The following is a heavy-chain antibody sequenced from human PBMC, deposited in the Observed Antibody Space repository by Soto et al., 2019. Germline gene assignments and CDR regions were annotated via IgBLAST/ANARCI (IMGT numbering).Heavy chain of an antibody. CDR2: ISSDGNKL. CDR1: GFTFSSFV. CDR3: ARERDGDNRAFLDY. J-gene: IGHJ4*02. Sequence: QVQLVDSGGGVVQPGTSLRLSCAASGFTFSSFVFHWVRQAPGKGLEWLSLISSDGNKLYYADSVKGRFTISRDNSQNTRYLQMNSLRGEDTAVYYCARERDGDNRAFLDYWGQGTMVTVAS. V-gene: IGHV3-30-3*01.